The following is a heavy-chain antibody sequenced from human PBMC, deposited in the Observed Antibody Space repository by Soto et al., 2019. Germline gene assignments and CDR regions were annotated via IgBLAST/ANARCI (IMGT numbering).Heavy chain of an antibody. CDR2: INHSGST. CDR1: GGSFSGYY. CDR3: ARGDARSSWDRCGMDV. V-gene: IGHV4-34*01. Sequence: QVQLQQWGAGLLKPSETLSLTCAVYGGSFSGYYWSWIRQPPGRGLEWIGEINHSGSTNYNPSLKSRVTISVETSKTQFSLKLSSVTAADTAVYYCARGDARSSWDRCGMDVWGQGTTVTVSS. J-gene: IGHJ6*02. D-gene: IGHD6-13*01.